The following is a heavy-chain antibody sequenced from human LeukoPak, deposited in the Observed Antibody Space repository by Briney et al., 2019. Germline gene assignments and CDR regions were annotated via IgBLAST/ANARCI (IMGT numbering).Heavy chain of an antibody. CDR2: IYYSGST. D-gene: IGHD5-24*01. J-gene: IGHJ3*02. CDR1: GGSISSYY. V-gene: IGHV4-59*08. Sequence: SETLSLTCTVSGGSISSYYWSWIRQPPGKGLEWIGYIYYSGSTNYNPSLKGRVTISVDTSKNQFSLKLSSVTAADTAVYYCARLGPVEMATGRAFDIWGQGTMVTVSS. CDR3: ARLGPVEMATGRAFDI.